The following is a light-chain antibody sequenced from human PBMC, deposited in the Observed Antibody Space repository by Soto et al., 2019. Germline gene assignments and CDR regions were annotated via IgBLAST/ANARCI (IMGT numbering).Light chain of an antibody. J-gene: IGLJ1*01. V-gene: IGLV2-23*02. CDR1: DNDIGTYNL. CDR3: CSYGGSRNYV. Sequence: SALTQPASVSGSPGQSITISCTGTDNDIGTYNLVSWYQQCPGTAPKVIIFDVSNRPSGVSSRFSGSKSGSTASLTISALQAEYEADYFCCSYGGSRNYVFGNGTKLTV. CDR2: DVS.